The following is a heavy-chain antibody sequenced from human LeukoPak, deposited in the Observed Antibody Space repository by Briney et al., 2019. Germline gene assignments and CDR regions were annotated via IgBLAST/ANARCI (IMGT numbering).Heavy chain of an antibody. J-gene: IGHJ4*02. CDR1: GGSFSGYY. D-gene: IGHD6-6*01. Sequence: SETLSLTCAVYGGSFSGYYWSWIRQPPGKGLEWIGEINHSGSTNYNPSLKSRVTISVDTSKNQFSLKLSSVTAADTAVYYCARATIPYSSSAEFDYWGQGTLVTVSS. CDR2: INHSGST. V-gene: IGHV4-34*01. CDR3: ARATIPYSSSAEFDY.